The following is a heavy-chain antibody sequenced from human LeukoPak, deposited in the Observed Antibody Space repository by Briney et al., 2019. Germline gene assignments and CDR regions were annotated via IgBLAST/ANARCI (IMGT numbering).Heavy chain of an antibody. D-gene: IGHD4-17*01. Sequence: PSETLSPTCTVSGGSISSSTYYWGWIRQPPGKGLEWIGSIYYSGSTYFNPSLKSRVTISVDTSKNQFSLKLSSVTAADTAVYYCARGGYGDYANVFDIWGQGTMVTVSS. CDR3: ARGGYGDYANVFDI. CDR2: IYYSGST. J-gene: IGHJ3*02. CDR1: GGSISSSTYY. V-gene: IGHV4-39*01.